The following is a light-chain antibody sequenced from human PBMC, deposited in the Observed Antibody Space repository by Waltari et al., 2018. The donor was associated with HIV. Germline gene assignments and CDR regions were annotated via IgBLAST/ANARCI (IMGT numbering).Light chain of an antibody. CDR1: ALPTQF. Sequence: SYELTQPPSVSVSPGQTARITCSGDALPTQFAYWYQQKAGQAPLMVISKDDKRPSVIPDRFAGSMSGTTVTLIISGVQPEDEADYYCESADDSGDHWVFGGGTKLSVL. CDR3: ESADDSGDHWV. J-gene: IGLJ3*02. V-gene: IGLV3-25*03. CDR2: KDD.